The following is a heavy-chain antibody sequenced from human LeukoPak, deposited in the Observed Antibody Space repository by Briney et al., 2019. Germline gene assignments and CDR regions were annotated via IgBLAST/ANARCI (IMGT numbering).Heavy chain of an antibody. CDR3: ARDQRGGYSYGPNYFDY. Sequence: GGSLRLSCAASGFTFSSYEMNWVRQAPGKGLEWVSYISSSGSTIYYADSVKGRFTISRDNAKNSQYLQMNSLRAEDTAVYYCARDQRGGYSYGPNYFDYWGQGTLVTVSS. V-gene: IGHV3-48*03. CDR1: GFTFSSYE. D-gene: IGHD5-18*01. CDR2: ISSSGSTI. J-gene: IGHJ4*02.